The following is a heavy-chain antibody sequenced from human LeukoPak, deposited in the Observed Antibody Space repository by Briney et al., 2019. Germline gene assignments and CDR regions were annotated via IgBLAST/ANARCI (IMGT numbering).Heavy chain of an antibody. V-gene: IGHV3-74*01. CDR3: VRGARGMYYFDY. Sequence: GGSLRLSCAASGFTFSSYWMHWVRQAPGRGLVWVSRINTDGSSTYYADSVKGRFTISRDNAKNTLYLQMNSLRAEDTVVYYCVRGARGMYYFDYWGQGTLVTVSS. D-gene: IGHD3-16*01. J-gene: IGHJ4*02. CDR1: GFTFSSYW. CDR2: INTDGSST.